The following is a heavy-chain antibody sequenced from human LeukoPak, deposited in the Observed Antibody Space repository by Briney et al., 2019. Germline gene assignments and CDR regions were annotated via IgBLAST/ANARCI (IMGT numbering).Heavy chain of an antibody. D-gene: IGHD3-3*01. CDR1: GYTFTGYY. J-gene: IGHJ5*02. CDR3: ARVGNNYDFWSGYYSGSWFDT. CDR2: INPNSGGT. V-gene: IGHV1-2*02. Sequence: VASVKVSCKASGYTFTGYYMHWVRQAPRQGREWMGWINPNSGGTNYAQKFQGRVTMTRDTSISTAYMELSRLRSDDTAVYYCARVGNNYDFWSGYYSGSWFDTWGQGTLVTVSS.